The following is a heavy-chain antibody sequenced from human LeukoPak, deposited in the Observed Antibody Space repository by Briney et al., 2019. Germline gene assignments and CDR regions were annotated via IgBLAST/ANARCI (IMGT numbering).Heavy chain of an antibody. CDR2: ISSSNNYL. V-gene: IGHV3-21*06. J-gene: IGHJ6*04. D-gene: IGHD3-10*02. CDR3: AELGITMIGGV. CDR1: GFTFSSYW. Sequence: NPGGSLRLSCAASGFTFSSYWMHWVRQAPGKGLEWVSSISSSNNYLYYADSVKGRFTISRDNAKNSLYLQMNSLRAEDTAVYYCAELGITMIGGVWGKGTTVTISS.